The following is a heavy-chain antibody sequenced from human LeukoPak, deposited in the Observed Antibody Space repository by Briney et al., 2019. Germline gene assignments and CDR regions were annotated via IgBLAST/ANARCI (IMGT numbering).Heavy chain of an antibody. CDR2: IIPILGIA. CDR3: ARVGEGGYYCSGGPSNDHLGP. V-gene: IGHV1-69*02. Sequence: SVKLSCKASGGTFSSYTISWVRQAPGQGLEWMGRIIPILGIANYAQKYPGKVPITADKSTSTAYMELSSLRTKDTAVYYCARVGEGGYYCSGGPSNDHLGPWGQGTLVIVSS. CDR1: GGTFSSYT. D-gene: IGHD3-10*01. J-gene: IGHJ5*02.